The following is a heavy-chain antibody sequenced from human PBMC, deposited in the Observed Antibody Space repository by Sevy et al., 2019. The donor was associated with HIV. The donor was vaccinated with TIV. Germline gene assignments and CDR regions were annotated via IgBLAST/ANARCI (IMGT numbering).Heavy chain of an antibody. V-gene: IGHV3-23*01. CDR3: AKETGGYLADYYYYYGMDV. Sequence: GGSLRLSCAASGFTFSSYAMSWVRQAPGKGLEWVSAISGGGGSTYYADSVKGRFTNSRDNSKNTLYLQMNSLRAEDTAVYYCAKETGGYLADYYYYYGMDVWGQGTTVTVSS. CDR1: GFTFSSYA. D-gene: IGHD3-22*01. J-gene: IGHJ6*02. CDR2: ISGGGGST.